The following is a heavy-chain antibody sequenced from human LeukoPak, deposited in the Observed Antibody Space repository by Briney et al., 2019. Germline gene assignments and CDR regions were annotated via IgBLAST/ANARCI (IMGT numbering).Heavy chain of an antibody. CDR3: AKGSGYEAQYYYYYMDV. D-gene: IGHD5-12*01. CDR2: IIPIFGTA. V-gene: IGHV1-69*13. Sequence: SVKVSCKASRGTFSSYAISWVRQAPGQGLEWMGGIIPIFGTANYAQKFQGRVTITADESTSTAYMELSSLRPEDTAVYYCAKGSGYEAQYYYYYMDVWGKGTTVTISS. J-gene: IGHJ6*03. CDR1: RGTFSSYA.